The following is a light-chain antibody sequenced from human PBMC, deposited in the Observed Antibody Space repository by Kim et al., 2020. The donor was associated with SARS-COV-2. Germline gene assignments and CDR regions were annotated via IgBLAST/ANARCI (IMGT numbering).Light chain of an antibody. V-gene: IGKV3-20*01. CDR3: QQYGSSPYT. CDR1: PRVSSRD. J-gene: IGKJ2*01. Sequence: LPPRERRTPSCRACPRVSSRDFAWYQQKPCQAPRLLIYGASSRATGIPDRFSGSGSGTDFTLTISRLEPEDFAVYYCQQYGSSPYTFGQGTKLEI. CDR2: GAS.